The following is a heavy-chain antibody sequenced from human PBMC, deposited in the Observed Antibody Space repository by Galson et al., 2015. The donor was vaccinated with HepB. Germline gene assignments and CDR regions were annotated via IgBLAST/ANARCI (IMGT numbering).Heavy chain of an antibody. CDR3: ARGPVAARPRAKNWFDP. Sequence: WNWIRQPPGKGLEWIGQINHSGSTHSNPSLRSRVTISVDTSRNQFSLKLSSVTAADTAVYYCARGPVAARPRAKNWFDPWGQGTLVTGSS. V-gene: IGHV4-34*01. D-gene: IGHD6-6*01. CDR2: INHSGST. J-gene: IGHJ5*02.